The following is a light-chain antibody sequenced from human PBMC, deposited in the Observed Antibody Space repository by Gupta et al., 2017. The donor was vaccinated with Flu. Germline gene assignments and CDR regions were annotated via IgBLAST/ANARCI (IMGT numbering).Light chain of an antibody. CDR2: AAS. Sequence: PSYSSASVGARVTITCRSRSVLGSDLGWYQQKPGKAPERLIYAASSWQSGVPSKFSGSGYGTEFPLTISSRQPEDFANYTCRHHNSYPFAFGHGTKVDIK. V-gene: IGKV1-17*01. CDR1: SVLGSD. CDR3: RHHNSYPFA. J-gene: IGKJ3*01.